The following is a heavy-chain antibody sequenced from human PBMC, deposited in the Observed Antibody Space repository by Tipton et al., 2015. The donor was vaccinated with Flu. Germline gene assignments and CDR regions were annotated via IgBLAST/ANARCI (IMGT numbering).Heavy chain of an antibody. V-gene: IGHV4-39*07. J-gene: IGHJ4*02. Sequence: TLSLTCTVSGGSISSSSYHWGWFRQPPGMGLEWIGGVHYSGSTYQNPSLESRVTISVDTSKNQFSLKLSSVTAADTAVYFCAREGRNSGGLDYWGQGTLVTVSS. CDR2: VHYSGST. CDR1: GGSISSSSYH. D-gene: IGHD1-26*01. CDR3: AREGRNSGGLDY.